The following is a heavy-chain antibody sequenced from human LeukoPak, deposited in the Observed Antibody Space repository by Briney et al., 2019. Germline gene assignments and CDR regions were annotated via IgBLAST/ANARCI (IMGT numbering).Heavy chain of an antibody. CDR2: ISSSGNII. J-gene: IGHJ4*02. CDR1: GFTVSDNY. D-gene: IGHD5-18*01. CDR3: ARATAADTAMIYFDY. V-gene: IGHV3-11*01. Sequence: KPGGSLRLSCAASGFTVSDNYMSWVRQAPGKGLEWVSYISSSGNIIYSADSVKGRFTISRDNAKSSLYLQINSLRAEDTAVYYCARATAADTAMIYFDYWGQGTLVTVSS.